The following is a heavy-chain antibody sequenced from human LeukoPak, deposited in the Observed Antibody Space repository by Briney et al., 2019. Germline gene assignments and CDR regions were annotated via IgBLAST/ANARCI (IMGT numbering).Heavy chain of an antibody. J-gene: IGHJ6*03. D-gene: IGHD2-2*01. CDR2: IIPIFGTA. CDR3: AGDRLPAKTYYYYYMDV. CDR1: GGTFSNYA. V-gene: IGHV1-69*13. Sequence: SVKVSCKASGGTFSNYAISWVRQAPGQGLEWMGGIIPIFGTANYAQKFQGRVTITADESTSTAYMELSSLRSEDTAVYYCAGDRLPAKTYYYYYMDVWGKGTTVTVSS.